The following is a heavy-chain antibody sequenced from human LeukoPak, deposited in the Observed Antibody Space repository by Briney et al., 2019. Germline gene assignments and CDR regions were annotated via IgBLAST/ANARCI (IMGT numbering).Heavy chain of an antibody. CDR2: INPNSGGT. Sequence: GASVKVSCKASGYTFTDYYIHWVRQAPGQGLEWMGWINPNSGGTNCAQKFQGRVTMTRDTSISTAYMELSRLRSDDTAVYYCASEWLYGDYGTFNYWGQGTLVTVSS. CDR3: ASEWLYGDYGTFNY. V-gene: IGHV1-2*02. D-gene: IGHD4-17*01. CDR1: GYTFTDYY. J-gene: IGHJ4*02.